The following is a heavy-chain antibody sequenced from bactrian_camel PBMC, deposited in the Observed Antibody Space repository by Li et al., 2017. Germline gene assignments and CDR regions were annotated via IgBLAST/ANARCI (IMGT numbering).Heavy chain of an antibody. Sequence: HVQLVESGGGSVQTGESLRLSCAASGFTVSGSCMAWFRQPPGKEREGVASIYTIGIMIGATYYADSVKGRFTVPQDNAKNTVYLHMKNLKPEDTGVYYCASPGQTKGCLNFGFWGQGTQVTVS. D-gene: IGHD5*01. CDR1: GFTVSGSC. CDR3: ASPGQTKGCLNFGF. J-gene: IGHJ6*01. CDR2: IYTIGIMIGAT. V-gene: IGHV3S1*01.